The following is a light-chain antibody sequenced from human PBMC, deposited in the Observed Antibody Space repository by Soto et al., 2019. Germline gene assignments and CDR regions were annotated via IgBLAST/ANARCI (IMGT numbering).Light chain of an antibody. CDR3: VSLTSSTTYV. CDR2: DVA. CDR1: SSDVGGSNF. Sequence: QSVLTQPASVSASPGQSITTSCTGTSSDVGGSNFVSWYQQHPGKPPKLIIYDVATRPSGVSNRFSGSKSGSTASLIISRLQTEDEADYYCVSLTSSTTYVFGSGTKVTVL. J-gene: IGLJ1*01. V-gene: IGLV2-14*03.